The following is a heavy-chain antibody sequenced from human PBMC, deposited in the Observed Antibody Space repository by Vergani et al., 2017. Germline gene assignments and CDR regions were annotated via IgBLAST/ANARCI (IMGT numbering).Heavy chain of an antibody. J-gene: IGHJ4*02. D-gene: IGHD3-10*01. CDR2: IRSKAYGGTT. V-gene: IGHV3-49*03. CDR3: TRPVLLWFGELGFDY. Sequence: EVQLVESGGGLVQPGRSLRLSCTASGFTFGDYAMSWFRQAPGKGLEWVGFIRSKAYGGTTEYAASVKGRFTISRDDSKSIAYLQMNSLKTEDTAVYYCTRPVLLWFGELGFDYWGQGTLVTVSS. CDR1: GFTFGDYA.